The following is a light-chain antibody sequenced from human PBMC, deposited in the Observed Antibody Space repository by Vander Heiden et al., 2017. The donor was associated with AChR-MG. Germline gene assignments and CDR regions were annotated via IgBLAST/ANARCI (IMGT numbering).Light chain of an antibody. CDR3: SAWDDSLSGPWV. J-gene: IGLJ2*01. CDR2: SNN. CDR1: SSNIGSNY. Sequence: QSVLTQPPSASGTPGQRVTISCSGSSSNIGSNYVYWYQQLPGTAPKLLIVSNNQRPSGVPDRFSGSKSGTSASPAISGLRSEDEADYYCSAWDDSLSGPWVFGGGTKLTVL. V-gene: IGLV1-47*02.